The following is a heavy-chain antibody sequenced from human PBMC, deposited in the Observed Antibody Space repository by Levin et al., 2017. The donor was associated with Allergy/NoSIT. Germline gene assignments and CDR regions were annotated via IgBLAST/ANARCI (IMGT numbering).Heavy chain of an antibody. CDR2: FHTAGDS. V-gene: IGHV3-13*01. J-gene: IGHJ3*02. CDR3: ARGACSSASCDRRLDGLDI. CDR1: GFTFSYYD. D-gene: IGHD2-2*01. Sequence: PGGSLRLSCVASGFTFSYYDMHWVRQRTGEGLEWVSAFHTAGDSHYAGSVEGRFTVSREDAQNSFYLQMNSLRAGDTAVYYCARGACSSASCDRRLDGLDIWGQGTMVTVSS.